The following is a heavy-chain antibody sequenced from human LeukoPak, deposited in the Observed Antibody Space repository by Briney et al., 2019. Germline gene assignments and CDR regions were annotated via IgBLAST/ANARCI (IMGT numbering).Heavy chain of an antibody. CDR3: ARAAQPGFDP. V-gene: IGHV3-9*01. CDR2: LSWNSGYI. D-gene: IGHD1-14*01. CDR1: GFTFDDYA. J-gene: IGHJ5*02. Sequence: PGRSLRLSCAASGFTFDDYAMHWVRRAPGKGLEWVSGLSWNSGYIGYADSVKGRFTISRDNAKNSLYLQMNSLRAEDTAVYHCARAAQPGFDPWGQGTLVIVSS.